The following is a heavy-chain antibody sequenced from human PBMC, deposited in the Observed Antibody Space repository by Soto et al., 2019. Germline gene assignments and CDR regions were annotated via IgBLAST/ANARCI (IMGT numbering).Heavy chain of an antibody. CDR1: GFTFSDHH. Sequence: GGSLRLSCAASGFTFSDHHMDWVRQAPGKGLEWVGRARNKAHGYTTAYAASLKGRFTISRDDSKNSLSLQMNSLKTEDTAVYFCARLMGTGFDLWGQGTLVTVSS. J-gene: IGHJ4*02. D-gene: IGHD2-8*01. CDR2: ARNKAHGYTT. CDR3: ARLMGTGFDL. V-gene: IGHV3-72*01.